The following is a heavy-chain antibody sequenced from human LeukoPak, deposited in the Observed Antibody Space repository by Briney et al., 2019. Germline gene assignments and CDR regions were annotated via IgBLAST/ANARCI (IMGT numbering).Heavy chain of an antibody. V-gene: IGHV3-23*01. D-gene: IGHD3-22*01. CDR3: VKGSCGYYYDY. Sequence: PGGSLRLSCAASGFTFSDYAMNWVRQAPGKGLEWVSALSASGYTTYYADSVKGRFTISRDNSKNTLYLQMNSLRDEDSAVYYCVKGSCGYYYDYWDQGTLVTVSS. J-gene: IGHJ4*02. CDR2: LSASGYTT. CDR1: GFTFSDYA.